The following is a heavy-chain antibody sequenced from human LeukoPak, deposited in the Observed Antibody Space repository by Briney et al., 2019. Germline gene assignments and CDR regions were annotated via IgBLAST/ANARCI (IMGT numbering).Heavy chain of an antibody. Sequence: ASVKVSCTASGYTFTSYDINWVRQATGQGLEWMGWMNPNSGNTGYAQKFQGRVTMTRNTSISTAYMELSSLRSEDTAVYYCARAYGGGSYGTYYFDYWAREPWSPSPQ. D-gene: IGHD1-26*01. CDR3: ARAYGGGSYGTYYFDY. CDR1: GYTFTSYD. J-gene: IGHJ4*02. V-gene: IGHV1-8*01. CDR2: MNPNSGNT.